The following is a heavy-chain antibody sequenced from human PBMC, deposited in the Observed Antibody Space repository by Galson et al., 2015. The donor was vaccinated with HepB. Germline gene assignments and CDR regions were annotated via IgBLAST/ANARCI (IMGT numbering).Heavy chain of an antibody. D-gene: IGHD6-13*01. J-gene: IGHJ6*02. Sequence: SVKVSCKASGGTFSSYAISWVRQAPGQGLEWMGGIIPIFGTANYAQKFQGRVTITADESTGTAYMELSSLRSEDTAVYYCARDLGAAAGTPEDYYYYGMDVWGQGTTVTVSS. CDR1: GGTFSSYA. CDR2: IIPIFGTA. CDR3: ARDLGAAAGTPEDYYYYGMDV. V-gene: IGHV1-69*13.